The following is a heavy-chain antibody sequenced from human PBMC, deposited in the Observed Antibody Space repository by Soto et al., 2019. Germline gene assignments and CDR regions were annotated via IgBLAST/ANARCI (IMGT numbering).Heavy chain of an antibody. D-gene: IGHD6-25*01. CDR3: AIARAADSSLDH. CDR1: GFTFSNNA. CDR2: ISYGSSEI. J-gene: IGHJ4*01. Sequence: PGGSLRLSCVGSGFTFSNNAMHWVRQAPGKGLEWVAFISYGSSEIFYADSVKGRFTISRDNPENTLFLHMNSPRADDTAVYYCAIARAADSSLDHWGQGILVTVSS. V-gene: IGHV3-30*01.